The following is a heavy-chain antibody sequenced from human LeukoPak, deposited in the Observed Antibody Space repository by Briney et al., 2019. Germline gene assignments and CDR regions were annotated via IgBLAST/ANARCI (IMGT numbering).Heavy chain of an antibody. Sequence: GRSLRLSCAASGFTFSSYSMNWVRQAPGKGLEWVSYISSSSSTIYYADSVKGRFTISRDNAKNSLYLQMNSLRDEDTAVYYCARDPYYYDSSGYPGANWYFDLWGRGTLVTVSS. CDR2: ISSSSSTI. CDR1: GFTFSSYS. D-gene: IGHD3-22*01. J-gene: IGHJ2*01. CDR3: ARDPYYYDSSGYPGANWYFDL. V-gene: IGHV3-48*02.